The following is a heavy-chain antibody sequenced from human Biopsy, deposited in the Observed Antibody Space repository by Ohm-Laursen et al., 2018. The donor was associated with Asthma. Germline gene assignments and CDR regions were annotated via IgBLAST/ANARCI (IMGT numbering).Heavy chain of an antibody. V-gene: IGHV4-34*01. D-gene: IGHD7-27*01. CDR2: IDQSGYT. CDR3: ARHWDWGSFFDY. CDR1: GGYLTGHY. J-gene: IGHJ4*02. Sequence: SDTLSLTCPVYGGYLTGHYWNWIRQPPGKGLEWIGEIDQSGYTNYNPSLKSRVTISADTSRNQFHLNLSSVTAADTAVYYCARHWDWGSFFDYWGQGTPVTVSS.